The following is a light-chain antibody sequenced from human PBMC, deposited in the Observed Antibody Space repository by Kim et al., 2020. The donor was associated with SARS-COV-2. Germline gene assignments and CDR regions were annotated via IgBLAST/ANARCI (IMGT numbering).Light chain of an antibody. CDR1: QGIGGL. V-gene: IGKV1-9*01. CDR2: DAS. J-gene: IGKJ5*01. CDR3: QQLISYPIT. Sequence: DIQLTQSPSSLSASVGDRVTITCRASQGIGGLLVWYQQKPGKAPKILIYDASTLQSGVPSMFSGSGSGTDFALTISSLQPEDFATYYCQQLISYPITSGQGTRLEIK.